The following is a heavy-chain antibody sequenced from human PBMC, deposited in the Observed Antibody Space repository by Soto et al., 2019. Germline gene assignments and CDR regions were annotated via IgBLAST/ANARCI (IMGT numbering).Heavy chain of an antibody. J-gene: IGHJ4*02. CDR1: GFTFSTYA. D-gene: IGHD3-10*01. CDR2: ISGSGGST. V-gene: IGHV3-23*01. Sequence: EVPLLESGGGLVQPGESLRLSCAASGFTFSTYAMTWVRQAPGKGLEWVSGISGSGGSTYYADSVKGRFTISRDNSKNTLYLQMNSLRAEDTAVYYCAKRGVVAHIDYWGQGTLVTVSS. CDR3: AKRGVVAHIDY.